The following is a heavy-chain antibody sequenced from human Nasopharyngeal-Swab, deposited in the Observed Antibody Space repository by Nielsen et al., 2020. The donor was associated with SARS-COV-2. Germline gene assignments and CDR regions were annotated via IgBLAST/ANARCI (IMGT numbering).Heavy chain of an antibody. CDR3: ARGDVTIFGVVGWFDP. V-gene: IGHV4-59*01. CDR1: GCSISSYY. CDR2: IYYSGST. D-gene: IGHD3-3*01. J-gene: IGHJ5*02. Sequence: SETLSLTCTVSGCSISSYYWSWIRQPPGKGLEWIGYIYYSGSTNYNPSLKSRVTISVDTSKNQFSLKLSSVTAADTAVYYCARGDVTIFGVVGWFDPWGQGTLVTVSS.